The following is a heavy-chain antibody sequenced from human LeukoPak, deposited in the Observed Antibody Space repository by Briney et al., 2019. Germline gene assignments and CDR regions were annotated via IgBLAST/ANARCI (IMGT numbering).Heavy chain of an antibody. Sequence: GGSLRLSCAASGFTFSSYDIHWVRQATGKGLEWVSGIGTAGEIYYPGSVKGRFTISRDNSKNTLYLQMNSLRAEDTAVYYCANVLGEPWDYWGQGTLVTVSS. CDR1: GFTFSSYD. D-gene: IGHD3-10*01. J-gene: IGHJ4*02. CDR3: ANVLGEPWDY. CDR2: IGTAGEI. V-gene: IGHV3-13*01.